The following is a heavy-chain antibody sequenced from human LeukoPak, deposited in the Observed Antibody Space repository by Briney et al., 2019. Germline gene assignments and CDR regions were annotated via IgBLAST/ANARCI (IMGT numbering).Heavy chain of an antibody. CDR1: GFTFSSYS. D-gene: IGHD4-17*01. Sequence: GGSLRLSCAASGFTFSSYSMNWVRQAPGKGLEWVSSISSSSSYIYYADSVKGRFTISRDNSKNTLYLQMNSLRAEDTAVYYCAREPGRVTTVTSFDYWGQGTLVTVSS. CDR2: ISSSSSYI. CDR3: AREPGRVTTVTSFDY. V-gene: IGHV3-21*04. J-gene: IGHJ4*02.